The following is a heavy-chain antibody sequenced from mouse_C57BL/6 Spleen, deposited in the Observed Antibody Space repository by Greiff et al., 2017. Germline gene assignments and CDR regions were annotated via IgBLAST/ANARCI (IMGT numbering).Heavy chain of an antibody. J-gene: IGHJ2*01. Sequence: QVHVKQSGAELVRPGTSVKVSCKASGYAFTNYLIEWVKQRPGQGLEWIGVINPGSGGTNSNEKFKGKATLTADKSSSTAYIQLSSLTSEDSSVYFCASRTGSGYFDYWGQGTTLTVSS. D-gene: IGHD4-1*01. V-gene: IGHV1-54*01. CDR1: GYAFTNYL. CDR3: ASRTGSGYFDY. CDR2: INPGSGGT.